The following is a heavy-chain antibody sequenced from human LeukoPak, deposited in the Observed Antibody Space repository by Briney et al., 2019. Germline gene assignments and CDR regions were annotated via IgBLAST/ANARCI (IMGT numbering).Heavy chain of an antibody. D-gene: IGHD3-3*01. CDR3: ARDQRIFGAYLGFDP. CDR2: ISSSSSSSYI. J-gene: IGHJ5*02. Sequence: GGSLRLSCAASGFTFSSYSMNWVRQAPGKELEWVSSISSSSSSSYIYYADSVKGRFTISRDNAKNSLYLQMNSLRAEDTAVYYCARDQRIFGAYLGFDPWGQGTLVTVSS. V-gene: IGHV3-21*01. CDR1: GFTFSSYS.